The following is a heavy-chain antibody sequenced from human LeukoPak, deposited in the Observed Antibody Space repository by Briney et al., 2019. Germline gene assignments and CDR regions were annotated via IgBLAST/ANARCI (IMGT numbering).Heavy chain of an antibody. J-gene: IGHJ2*01. Sequence: PGGSLRLSCAASGFTFSSYSMNWVRQAPGKGLEWVSSISSSSSYIYYADSVKGRFTISRDNAKNSLYLQMNSLRAEDTAVYYCARVPYSGGWYAVWYFDLWGRGTLVTVSS. CDR2: ISSSSSYI. CDR1: GFTFSSYS. D-gene: IGHD6-19*01. V-gene: IGHV3-21*01. CDR3: ARVPYSGGWYAVWYFDL.